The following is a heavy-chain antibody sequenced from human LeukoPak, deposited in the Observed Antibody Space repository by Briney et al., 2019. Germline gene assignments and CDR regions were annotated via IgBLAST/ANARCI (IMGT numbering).Heavy chain of an antibody. Sequence: SGGSLRLSCAASGFTFSSYAMSWVRQAPGKGLEWASTIKDNGVNTYYAHSVKGRFTIYRDTSKNTMYLQLNRLRAEDTAFYYYAKDRSDLGASGSYIYFDYWGKGTLVTVSS. CDR2: IKDNGVNT. D-gene: IGHD3-10*01. V-gene: IGHV3-23*01. CDR3: AKDRSDLGASGSYIYFDY. J-gene: IGHJ4*02. CDR1: GFTFSSYA.